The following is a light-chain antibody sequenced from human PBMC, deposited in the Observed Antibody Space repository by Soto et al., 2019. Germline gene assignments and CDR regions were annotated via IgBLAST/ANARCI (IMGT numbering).Light chain of an antibody. V-gene: IGKV3-15*01. CDR1: QSVSSD. J-gene: IGKJ2*01. CDR2: GAS. CDR3: QQYANWPPT. Sequence: DMVMPQYPATLSVSPGERATLSCRATQSVSSDLAWYQQKPGQAPRLLIYGASTRATDIAGRFSGSGSGTEFTLTISSLQSEDSAVYYCQQYANWPPTFGQGTKLEI.